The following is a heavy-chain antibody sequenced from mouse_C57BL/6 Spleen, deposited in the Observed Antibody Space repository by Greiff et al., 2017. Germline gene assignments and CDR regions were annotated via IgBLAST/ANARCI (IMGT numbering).Heavy chain of an antibody. CDR1: GYAFSSSW. D-gene: IGHD2-1*01. CDR2: IYPGDGDT. CDR3: ARREDGNYFCAMDY. Sequence: VQLQESGPELVKPGASVKISCKASGYAFSSSWMNWVKQRPGKGLEWIGRIYPGDGDTNYNGKFKGKATLTADKSSSTAYMQLSSLTSEDSAVYVCARREDGNYFCAMDYWGQGTSVTVSS. J-gene: IGHJ4*01. V-gene: IGHV1-82*01.